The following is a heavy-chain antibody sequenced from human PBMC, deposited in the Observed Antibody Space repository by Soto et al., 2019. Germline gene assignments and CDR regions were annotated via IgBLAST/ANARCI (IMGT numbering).Heavy chain of an antibody. V-gene: IGHV5-51*01. CDR1: GYRFTSYW. J-gene: IGHJ4*02. CDR3: ARPQNGDYTNDMLIGPIDY. Sequence: PGESLKISCKGSGYRFTSYWIAWVRQMPGKGLEWMGIIYPGDSDTRYSPSFQGQVTISADKSISTAYLQWSSLKASDTAMYYCARPQNGDYTNDMLIGPIDYWGQGTLVTVSS. D-gene: IGHD3-9*01. CDR2: IYPGDSDT.